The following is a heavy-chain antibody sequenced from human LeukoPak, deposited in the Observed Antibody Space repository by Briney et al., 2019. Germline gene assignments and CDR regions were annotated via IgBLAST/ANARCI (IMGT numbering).Heavy chain of an antibody. CDR1: GYTFTSYG. V-gene: IGHV1-18*01. CDR2: ISAYNGNT. CDR3: ARWGSFEVGATDFDY. J-gene: IGHJ4*02. D-gene: IGHD1-26*01. Sequence: ASVKVSCKASGYTFTSYGISWVRQAPGQGLEWMGWISAYNGNTNYAQKLQGRVTMTTDTSTSTAYMVLRSLRSDDTAVYYCARWGSFEVGATDFDYWGQGTLVTVSS.